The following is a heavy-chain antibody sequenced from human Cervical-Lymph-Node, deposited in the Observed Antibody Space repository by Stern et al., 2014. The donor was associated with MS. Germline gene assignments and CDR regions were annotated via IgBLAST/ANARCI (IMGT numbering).Heavy chain of an antibody. V-gene: IGHV4-39*01. D-gene: IGHD6-19*01. CDR1: GGSISSSSYY. CDR3: ASEYSSVMFD. CDR2: IYYSGST. J-gene: IGHJ4*02. Sequence: QVQLQESGPGLVKPSETLSLTCTVSGGSISSSSYYWGWIRQPPGKGLEWLGSIYYSGSTYYNPSLKSRVTIFVDTSKNQFSLQLSSVTAADTAVYYCASEYSSVMFDWGQGTLVTVSS.